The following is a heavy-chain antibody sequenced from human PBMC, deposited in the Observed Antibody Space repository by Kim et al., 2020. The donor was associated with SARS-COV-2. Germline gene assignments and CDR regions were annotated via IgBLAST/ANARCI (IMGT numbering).Heavy chain of an antibody. V-gene: IGHV1-3*01. J-gene: IGHJ4*02. Sequence: ASVKVSCKASGYTFTSYAMHWVRQAPGQRLEWMGWINAGNGNTKYSQKFQGRVTITRDTSASTAYMELSSLRSEDTAVYYCARSEWAGSSWYLTRYWGQGTLVTVSS. CDR3: ARSEWAGSSWYLTRY. CDR2: INAGNGNT. D-gene: IGHD6-13*01. CDR1: GYTFTSYA.